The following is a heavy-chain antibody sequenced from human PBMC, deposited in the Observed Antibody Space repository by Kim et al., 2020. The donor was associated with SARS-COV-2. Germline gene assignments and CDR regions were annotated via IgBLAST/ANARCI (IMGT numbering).Heavy chain of an antibody. J-gene: IGHJ5*02. D-gene: IGHD2-21*01. V-gene: IGHV3-23*01. CDR3: AKGAHSDHSHFLTFDP. CDR1: GFTFGSYA. CDR2: ISANGDRA. Sequence: GGSLRHSCIASGFTFGSYAMTWVRLAPGKGLEWVSDISANGDRADFAASVRGRFSISRDGSKNTLFLQMNSLRVADTALYFCAKGAHSDHSHFLTFDPWG.